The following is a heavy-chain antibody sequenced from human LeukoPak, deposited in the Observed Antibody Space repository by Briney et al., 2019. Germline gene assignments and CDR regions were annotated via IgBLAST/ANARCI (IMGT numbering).Heavy chain of an antibody. Sequence: ASVKVSCKASGYTFTSYGISWVRQAPGQGLEWMGWISAYNGNTNYAQKLQGRVTMTTDTSTSTAYMELGSLRSDDTAVYYCAREAFIVVVPAIPYYYGMDVWGQGTTVTVSS. D-gene: IGHD2-21*02. CDR3: AREAFIVVVPAIPYYYGMDV. V-gene: IGHV1-18*01. J-gene: IGHJ6*02. CDR2: ISAYNGNT. CDR1: GYTFTSYG.